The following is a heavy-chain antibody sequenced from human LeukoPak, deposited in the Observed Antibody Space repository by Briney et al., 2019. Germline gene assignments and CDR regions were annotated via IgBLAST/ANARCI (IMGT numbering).Heavy chain of an antibody. V-gene: IGHV4-59*08. Sequence: SETLSLTCTVSGGSISSYYWSWIRQPPGKGLEWIGYIYYSGSTNYNPSLKSRVTISVDTSKNQFSLKLSSVTAADTAVYYCARQQGGYSSSGFDYWGQGTLVTVSS. CDR3: ARQQGGYSSSGFDY. D-gene: IGHD6-6*01. CDR1: GGSISSYY. J-gene: IGHJ4*02. CDR2: IYYSGST.